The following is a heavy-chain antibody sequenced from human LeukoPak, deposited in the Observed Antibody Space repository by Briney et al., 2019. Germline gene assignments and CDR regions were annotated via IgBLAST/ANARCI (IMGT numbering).Heavy chain of an antibody. V-gene: IGHV4-30-4*08. Sequence: SQTLSLTCTVSGGSISSGDYYWSWIRQPPGTGLEWLGYIYYSGSTYYNPSLKSRVTISVDTSKNQFSLKLSSVTAADTAVYYCAREGDFWSGYYTTARWGQGTLVTVSS. CDR1: GGSISSGDYY. CDR2: IYYSGST. D-gene: IGHD3-3*01. J-gene: IGHJ4*02. CDR3: AREGDFWSGYYTTAR.